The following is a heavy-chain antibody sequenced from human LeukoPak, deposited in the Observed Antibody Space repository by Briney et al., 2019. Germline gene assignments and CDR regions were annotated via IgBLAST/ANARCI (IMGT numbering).Heavy chain of an antibody. D-gene: IGHD4-23*01. Sequence: SGTLSLTCTVSGGSFSSYYWSWIRQPAGKGLEWIGRIYASGSTNYNPSLKSRVTMSVDTSKNQFSLKLSSVTAADTAVYYCARDVYGGNSDAFDIWGQGTMVTVSS. CDR2: IYASGST. J-gene: IGHJ3*02. V-gene: IGHV4-4*07. CDR3: ARDVYGGNSDAFDI. CDR1: GGSFSSYY.